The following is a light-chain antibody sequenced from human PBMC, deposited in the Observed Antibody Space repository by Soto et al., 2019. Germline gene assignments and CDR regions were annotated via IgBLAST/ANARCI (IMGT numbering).Light chain of an antibody. Sequence: QSALTQPPPASGSPGQSVTISCTGTSSDFGGYNYVSWYQQHPGKAPKLMIYEVSKRPSGVPDRFSGSKSGNTASLTVSGLQAEDEADYYCSSYAGSNNPYVFGTGTKVTVL. CDR1: SSDFGGYNY. CDR2: EVS. J-gene: IGLJ1*01. V-gene: IGLV2-8*01. CDR3: SSYAGSNNPYV.